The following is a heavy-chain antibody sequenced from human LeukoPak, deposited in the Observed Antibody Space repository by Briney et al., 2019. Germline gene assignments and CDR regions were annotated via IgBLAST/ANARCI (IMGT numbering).Heavy chain of an antibody. CDR1: GGSFSGYY. Sequence: SETLSLTCAVYGGSFSGYYWSGIRQPPRKGLEWIGEINHSGSTNYNPSLKSRVTISVDTSKNQFSLKLSSVTAADTAVYYCARGCSYGIDYWGQGTLVTVSS. CDR3: ARGCSYGIDY. D-gene: IGHD5-18*01. CDR2: INHSGST. J-gene: IGHJ4*02. V-gene: IGHV4-34*01.